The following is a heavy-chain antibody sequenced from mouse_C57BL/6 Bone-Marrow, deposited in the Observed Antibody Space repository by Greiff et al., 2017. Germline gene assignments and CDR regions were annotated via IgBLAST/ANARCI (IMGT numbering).Heavy chain of an antibody. V-gene: IGHV14-4*01. D-gene: IGHD2-3*01. Sequence: EVQRVESGAELVRPGASVKLSCTASGFNIKDDYMHWVKQRPEQGLEWIGWIDPENGDTEYASKFQGKATITADTSSNTAYLQLSSLTPEDTAVYYCTTNGYYGYAMDYWGQGTSVTVSS. CDR2: IDPENGDT. J-gene: IGHJ4*01. CDR3: TTNGYYGYAMDY. CDR1: GFNIKDDY.